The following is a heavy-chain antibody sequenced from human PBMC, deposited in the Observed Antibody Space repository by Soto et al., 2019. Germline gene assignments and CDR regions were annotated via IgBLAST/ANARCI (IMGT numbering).Heavy chain of an antibody. CDR1: GGSISIYR. Sequence: TLSLACTVAGGSISIYRWSWIPRPAGTGLEWIGRIYTSGITNYNPSRKSRFTMPVDTSKNQFSLKLSSVNAADTAVYYCARSGIVVVPAFPQRPYQYYGMDVWGDGNTVAVSS. V-gene: IGHV4-4*07. CDR2: IYTSGIT. CDR3: ARSGIVVVPAFPQRPYQYYGMDV. D-gene: IGHD2-2*01. J-gene: IGHJ6*04.